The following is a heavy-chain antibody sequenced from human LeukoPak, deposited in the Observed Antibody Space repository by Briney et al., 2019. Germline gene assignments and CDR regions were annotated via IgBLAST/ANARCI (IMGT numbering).Heavy chain of an antibody. CDR3: AKDPTEYGDSHFDR. CDR2: IWIVGSHE. Sequence: GRALRLSRAASGFTPSSFGMHWVRQAPGKGRGWVALIWIVGSHEYNADSEKGRLSLSRENSRNTVYLQMNGQRAEGTRVYYHAKDPTEYGDSHFDRWRQGRLLTLSS. V-gene: IGHV3-33*06. J-gene: IGHJ4*02. D-gene: IGHD4-17*01. CDR1: GFTPSSFG.